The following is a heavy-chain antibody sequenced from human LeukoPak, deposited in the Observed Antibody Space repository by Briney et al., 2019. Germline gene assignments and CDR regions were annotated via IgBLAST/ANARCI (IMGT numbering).Heavy chain of an antibody. J-gene: IGHJ4*02. CDR1: SGSIDNYY. CDR2: INFSGNT. Sequence: SETLSLTCTISSGSIDNYYWSWIRHPARKGLEWIWQINFSGNTNYNLSLKSRVTISVHGYKNQFSLKLSSVTGADTAVYYCERHLWSEYHKFDYWGQGTLVTVSS. CDR3: ERHLWSEYHKFDY. V-gene: IGHV4-59*01. D-gene: IGHD3-3*01.